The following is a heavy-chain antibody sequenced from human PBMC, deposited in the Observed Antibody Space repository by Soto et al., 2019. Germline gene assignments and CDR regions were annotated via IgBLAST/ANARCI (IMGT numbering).Heavy chain of an antibody. J-gene: IGHJ4*02. CDR2: INAGNGNT. D-gene: IGHD6-13*01. Sequence: GASVKVSCKASGYTFTSYAMHWVRQAPGQRLEWMGWINAGNGNTKYSQKFQGRVTITRDTSASTAYMELSSLRSEDTAVYYCAIENGSSSSWFEFDYWGQGTLVTVSS. CDR3: AIENGSSSSWFEFDY. V-gene: IGHV1-3*01. CDR1: GYTFTSYA.